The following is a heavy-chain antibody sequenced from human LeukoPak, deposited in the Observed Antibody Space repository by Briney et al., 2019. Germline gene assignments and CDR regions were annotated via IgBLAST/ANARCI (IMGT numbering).Heavy chain of an antibody. CDR1: GGPISTYY. Sequence: PSETLSLTCTVSGGPISTYYWSWIRQPPGKGLEWIGYIYYSGSTNYNPSLKSRVTISVDTSKNQFSLKLSSVTAADTAVYYCARVYRNYVNYFDYWGQGTLVTVSS. V-gene: IGHV4-59*01. D-gene: IGHD1-14*01. CDR3: ARVYRNYVNYFDY. CDR2: IYYSGST. J-gene: IGHJ4*02.